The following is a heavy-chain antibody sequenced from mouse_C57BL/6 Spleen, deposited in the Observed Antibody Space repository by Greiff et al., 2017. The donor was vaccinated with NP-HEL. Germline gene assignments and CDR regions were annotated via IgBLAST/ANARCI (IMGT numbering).Heavy chain of an antibody. Sequence: VQLQQSGPELVKPGASVKIPCKASGYTFTDYNMDWVKQSPGKSLEWIGDINPNNGGTIYNQKFKGKARLTVAKSSSTAYMGLRSLRSEDTAVYYCARDGSYFDYWGQGTTLTVSS. V-gene: IGHV1-18*01. CDR3: ARDGSYFDY. CDR1: GYTFTDYN. J-gene: IGHJ2*01. D-gene: IGHD1-1*01. CDR2: INPNNGGT.